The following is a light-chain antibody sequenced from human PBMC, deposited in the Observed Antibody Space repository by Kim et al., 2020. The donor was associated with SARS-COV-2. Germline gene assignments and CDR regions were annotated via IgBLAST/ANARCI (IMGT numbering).Light chain of an antibody. CDR2: AAS. CDR1: ISKW. J-gene: IGKJ1*01. V-gene: IGKV1-5*01. CDR3: QQYTGYSWT. Sequence: ISKWLAWYQQKPGKGPQLLIYAASTLQSGVPSRFSGSGSGTEFTLTINSLQSDDFATYFCQQYTGYSWTFGQGTKVDIK.